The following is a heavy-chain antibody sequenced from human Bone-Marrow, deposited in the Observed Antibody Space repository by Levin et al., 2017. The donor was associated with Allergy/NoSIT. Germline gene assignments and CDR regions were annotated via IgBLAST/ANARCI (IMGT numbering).Heavy chain of an antibody. CDR2: IIPIFGTA. D-gene: IGHD3-16*02. CDR1: GGTFSSYA. J-gene: IGHJ4*02. CDR3: ARSIGPGSYLFGY. V-gene: IGHV1-69*01. Sequence: KISCKASGGTFSSYAISWVRQAPGQGLEWMGGIIPIFGTANYAQKFQGRVTITADESTSTAYMELSSLRSKDTAVYYCARSIGPGSYLFGYWGQGTLVTVSS.